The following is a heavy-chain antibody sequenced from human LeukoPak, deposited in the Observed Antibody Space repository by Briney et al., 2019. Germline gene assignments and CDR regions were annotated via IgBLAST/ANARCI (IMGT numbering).Heavy chain of an antibody. CDR1: GYTFTSYG. CDR3: ARDPRYQLLLYYYGSGSYYKTSFDY. Sequence: ASVKVSCKASGYTFTSYGVSWVRQAPGQGLEWMGWISAYNGNTNHAQKLQGRVTMTTDTSTSTAYMELRSLRSDDTAVYYCARDPRYQLLLYYYGSGSYYKTSFDYWGQGNLVTVSS. J-gene: IGHJ4*02. CDR2: ISAYNGNT. D-gene: IGHD3-10*01. V-gene: IGHV1-18*01.